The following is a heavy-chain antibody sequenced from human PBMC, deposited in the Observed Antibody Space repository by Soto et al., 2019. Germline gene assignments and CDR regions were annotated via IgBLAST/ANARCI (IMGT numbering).Heavy chain of an antibody. CDR2: ISAGGATT. V-gene: IGHV3-23*01. Sequence: GGSLRLSCAASGFTFSSYAMSWVRQAPGRGLEWVSAISAGGATTYYADSVKGRFTISRDNSKNTLYLQMNSLRAEDSAVYYCAKGSGFLFHANDYWGQGTLVTVSS. J-gene: IGHJ4*02. CDR3: AKGSGFLFHANDY. CDR1: GFTFSSYA. D-gene: IGHD5-12*01.